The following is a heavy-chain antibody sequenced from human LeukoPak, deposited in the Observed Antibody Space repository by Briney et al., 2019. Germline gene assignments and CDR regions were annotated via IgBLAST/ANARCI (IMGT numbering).Heavy chain of an antibody. J-gene: IGHJ4*02. D-gene: IGHD2-8*01. V-gene: IGHV3-43*02. Sequence: GGSLRLSCAASGFTFDDYAMHWVRQAPGKGLEWVSLISGDGGSTYYADSVKGRFTISRDNRKKSLFLQMDSLRGDDTAVYFCAKGLNGISYAFDFWGQGTRVTVSS. CDR1: GFTFDDYA. CDR2: ISGDGGST. CDR3: AKGLNGISYAFDF.